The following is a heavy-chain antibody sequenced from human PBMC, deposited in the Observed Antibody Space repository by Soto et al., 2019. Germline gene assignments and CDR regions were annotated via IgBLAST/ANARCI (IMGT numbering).Heavy chain of an antibody. V-gene: IGHV1-69*01. CDR2: IIPIFGTA. CDR3: ATSHGYSSSWYSDDYCQH. CDR1: GGTFSSYA. Sequence: QVQLVQSGAEVKKPGSSVKVSCKASGGTFSSYAISWVRQAPGQGLECMGGIIPIFGTANYAQNFQGSVTITADESTNTAYMDLSSLRSEDTAVYYCATSHGYSSSWYSDDYCQHWGQGTLVTVSS. J-gene: IGHJ1*01. D-gene: IGHD6-13*01.